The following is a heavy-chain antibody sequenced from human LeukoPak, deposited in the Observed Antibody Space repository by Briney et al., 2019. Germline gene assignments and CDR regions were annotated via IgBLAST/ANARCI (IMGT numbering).Heavy chain of an antibody. CDR3: ARQDSSEDAFDT. CDR1: GGSISSYY. CDR2: IYYSGST. V-gene: IGHV4-59*08. Sequence: SETLSLTCTVSGGSISSYYWSWIRQPPGKGLEWIGYIYYSGSTNYNPSLKSRVTISVDTSKNQFSLKLSSVTAADTAVYYCARQDSSEDAFDTWGQETMVTVSS. D-gene: IGHD6-25*01. J-gene: IGHJ3*02.